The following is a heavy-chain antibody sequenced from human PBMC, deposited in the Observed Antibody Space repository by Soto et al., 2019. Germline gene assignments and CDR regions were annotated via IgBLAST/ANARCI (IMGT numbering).Heavy chain of an antibody. CDR1: GGSISSDTW. V-gene: IGHV4-4*02. Sequence: QVQLQESGPGLVKPSETLSLTCAVSGGSISSDTWWNWVRQPPGKGLEWIGEIFHSGNTNYHPSLRSRVPISVDKSKHQLSLILSSVTAADTAVYYCAREVDGYNCGSWYFQDWGQGILVTVAS. D-gene: IGHD5-18*01. CDR3: AREVDGYNCGSWYFQD. J-gene: IGHJ1*01. CDR2: IFHSGNT.